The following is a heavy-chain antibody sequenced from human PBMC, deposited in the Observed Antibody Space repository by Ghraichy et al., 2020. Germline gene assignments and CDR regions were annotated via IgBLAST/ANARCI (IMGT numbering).Heavy chain of an antibody. CDR1: GGSFSGYY. CDR2: INHSGST. Sequence: SETLSLTCAVYGGSFSGYYWSWIRQPPGKGLEWIGEINHSGSTNYNPSLKSRVTISVDTSKNQFSLKLSSVTAADTAVYYCARGATVGGWNYWGQGTLVTVSS. D-gene: IGHD4-23*01. CDR3: ARGATVGGWNY. V-gene: IGHV4-34*01. J-gene: IGHJ4*02.